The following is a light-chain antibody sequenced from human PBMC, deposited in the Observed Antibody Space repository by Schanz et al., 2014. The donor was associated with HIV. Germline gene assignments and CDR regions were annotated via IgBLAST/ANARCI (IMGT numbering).Light chain of an antibody. Sequence: EIVLTQSPASLSLSPGERATLSCRASQSVGTYLAWYQQKPGQAPRLLIYNSSDRAAGIPARFSGSGSGTDFTLTISRLEPEDFAVYYCHQYGSSPQTFGQGTKVEIK. J-gene: IGKJ1*01. CDR3: HQYGSSPQT. CDR2: NSS. CDR1: QSVGTY. V-gene: IGKV3-20*01.